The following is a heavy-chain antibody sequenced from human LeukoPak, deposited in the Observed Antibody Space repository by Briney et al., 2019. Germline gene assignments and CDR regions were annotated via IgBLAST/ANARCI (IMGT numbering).Heavy chain of an antibody. D-gene: IGHD3-22*01. Sequence: PGGSLRLSCAASGFTFSSYSVNWVRQAPGKGLEWVSSISSSSSYIYYADSVKGRFTISRDNAKKSLYLQMNSLRAEDTAVYYCAKGEGYYYDSSGPSAFDIWGQGTMVTVSS. CDR2: ISSSSSYI. CDR1: GFTFSSYS. J-gene: IGHJ3*02. CDR3: AKGEGYYYDSSGPSAFDI. V-gene: IGHV3-21*01.